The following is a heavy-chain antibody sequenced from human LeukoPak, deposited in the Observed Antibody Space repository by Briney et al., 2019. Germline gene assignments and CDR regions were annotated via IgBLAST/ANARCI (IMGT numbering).Heavy chain of an antibody. V-gene: IGHV3-21*01. J-gene: IGHJ4*02. CDR2: ISSSSSYI. CDR1: GFTFSSYS. CDR3: AKDRVPYYFDN. Sequence: GGSLRLSCAASGFTFSSYSMNWVRQAPGKGLEWVSFISSSSSYIYYADSVKGRFTISRDNAKNSLYLQMNSLRAEDTAVYYCAKDRVPYYFDNWGQGTLVTVSS. D-gene: IGHD3-10*01.